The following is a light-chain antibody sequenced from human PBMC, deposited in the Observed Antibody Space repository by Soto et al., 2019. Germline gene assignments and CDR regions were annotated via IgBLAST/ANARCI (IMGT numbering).Light chain of an antibody. V-gene: IGKV1-16*01. Sequence: DVVMTQSASSLSASVGDRITITCRASQAITTYYLAWFQQKPGKAPKSLIYGTYNLQTGVPSRFSGSGSGTDFTLTISSLQPEDSATYYCQQYHVYPLTFGGGTRVEIK. CDR1: QAITTYY. J-gene: IGKJ4*01. CDR2: GTY. CDR3: QQYHVYPLT.